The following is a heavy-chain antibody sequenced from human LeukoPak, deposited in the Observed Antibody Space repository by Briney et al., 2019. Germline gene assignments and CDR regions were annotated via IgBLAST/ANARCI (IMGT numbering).Heavy chain of an antibody. D-gene: IGHD3-10*01. CDR1: GGSISSSKYY. Sequence: SETLSLTCTVSGGSISSSKYYWSWIRQPPGKGLEWIGYIYYSGSTNYNPSLKSRVTISVDTSKNQFSLKLSSVTAADTAVYYCARLYGSGSLTDYWGQGTLVTVSS. J-gene: IGHJ4*02. CDR2: IYYSGST. CDR3: ARLYGSGSLTDY. V-gene: IGHV4-61*01.